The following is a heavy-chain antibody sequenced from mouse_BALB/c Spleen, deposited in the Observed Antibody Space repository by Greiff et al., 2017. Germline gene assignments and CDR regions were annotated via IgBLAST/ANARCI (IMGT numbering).Heavy chain of an antibody. CDR1: GFNIKDTY. J-gene: IGHJ2*01. V-gene: IGHV14-3*02. Sequence: VQLNESGAELVKPGASVKLSCTASGFNIKDTYMHWVKQRPEQGLEWIGRIDPANGNTKYDPKFQGKATITADTSSNTAYLQLSSLTSEDTAVYYCAPGGIRQGYYFDYWGQGTTLTVSS. CDR2: IDPANGNT. D-gene: IGHD3-2*01. CDR3: APGGIRQGYYFDY.